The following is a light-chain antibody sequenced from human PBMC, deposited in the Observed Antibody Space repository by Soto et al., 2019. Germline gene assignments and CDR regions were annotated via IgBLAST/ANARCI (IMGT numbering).Light chain of an antibody. V-gene: IGKV1D-12*01. CDR3: QQANSFPVT. J-gene: IGKJ4*01. CDR2: DAS. Sequence: DIQMTQSPSSVSASVGDKVTITCRASQGINRRLAWYQQKPGKAPNLLIYDASSLESGVPSRFSGSGSGTDFTLTISSLQPEDFATYYCQQANSFPVTFGGGTKVEIK. CDR1: QGINRR.